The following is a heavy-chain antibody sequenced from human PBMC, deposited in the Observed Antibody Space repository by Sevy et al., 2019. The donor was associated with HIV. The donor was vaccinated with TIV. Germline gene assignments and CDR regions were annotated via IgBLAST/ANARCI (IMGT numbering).Heavy chain of an antibody. CDR3: ETTRRDDYNYYFEY. V-gene: IGHV3-48*03. CDR1: GFTFRSYE. J-gene: IGHJ4*02. D-gene: IGHD4-4*01. Sequence: GGSLRLSCEASGFTFRSYEMNWVRQAPGKGLEWLSYISTGGRTIYYIDSVKGRFTISRNNAKNSLHLQMNRLRDEDTAVYYCETTRRDDYNYYFEYWGQGTLVTVSS. CDR2: ISTGGRTI.